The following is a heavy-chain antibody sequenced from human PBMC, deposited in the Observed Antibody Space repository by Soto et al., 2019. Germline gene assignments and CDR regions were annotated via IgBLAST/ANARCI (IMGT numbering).Heavy chain of an antibody. V-gene: IGHV4-34*01. J-gene: IGHJ6*02. D-gene: IGHD3-3*01. CDR2: INHSGST. Sequence: LETLSLTCAVYGGSLSGYYWSWIRQPPGKGLEWIGEINHSGSTNYNPSLKSRVTISVDTSKNQFSLKLSSVTAADTAVYYCARVKIFGVVTTGMDVWGQGTAVTVSS. CDR1: GGSLSGYY. CDR3: ARVKIFGVVTTGMDV.